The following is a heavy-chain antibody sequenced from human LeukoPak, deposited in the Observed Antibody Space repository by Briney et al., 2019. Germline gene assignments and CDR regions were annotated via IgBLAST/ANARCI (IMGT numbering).Heavy chain of an antibody. Sequence: PSETLSLTCTVSGGSITSGSYYWSWIRQPAGKGLEWIGRIYTSGITNYNPSLKSRVTISVDTSKNQFSLRLSSVTAADTAVYYCARGPPRYNWNYEDYWGQGTLVTVSS. CDR2: IYTSGIT. CDR3: ARGPPRYNWNYEDY. J-gene: IGHJ4*02. CDR1: GGSITSGSYY. V-gene: IGHV4-61*02. D-gene: IGHD1-7*01.